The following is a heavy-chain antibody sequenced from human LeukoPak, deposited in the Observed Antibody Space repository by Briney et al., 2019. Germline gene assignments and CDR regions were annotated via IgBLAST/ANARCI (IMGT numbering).Heavy chain of an antibody. CDR3: ARVAAVGKGVFDY. CDR1: GFTFSSYE. J-gene: IGHJ4*02. D-gene: IGHD6-13*01. Sequence: GGSLRLSCAASGFTFSSYEMNWVRQAPGKGPEWVSYVSGSGSTIYYADSVKGRFTISRDNAKTSLYLQMNSLRVEDTAVYYCARVAAVGKGVFDYWGQGTLVTVSS. V-gene: IGHV3-48*03. CDR2: VSGSGSTI.